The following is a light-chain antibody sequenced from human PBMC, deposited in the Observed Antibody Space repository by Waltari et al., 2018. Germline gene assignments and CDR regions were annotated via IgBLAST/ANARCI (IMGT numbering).Light chain of an antibody. CDR2: GKN. CDR3: HSRDSSGDVL. CDR1: SLRTYY. V-gene: IGLV3-19*01. Sequence: SSELTQDPAVSVALGQTVRITCQGDSLRTYYVSWVHQKPGQAPALFIYGKNNRPSGIPDRFSASSSGSTASLTIIGAQAEDEADYYCHSRDSSGDVLIGGGTKLTVV. J-gene: IGLJ2*01.